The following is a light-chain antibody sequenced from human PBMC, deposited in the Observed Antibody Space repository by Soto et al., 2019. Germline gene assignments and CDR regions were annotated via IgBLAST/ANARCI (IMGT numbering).Light chain of an antibody. CDR1: QSVTSSF. CDR2: GTS. CDR3: QQYGSSPWT. J-gene: IGKJ1*01. Sequence: EIVLTQSPGTLSLSPGERATVSCRASQSVTSSFLAWYQQKPGQAPRLLIYGTSSRATGIPDRFSGSGSGTDFTLIISRLEPEDFAVYYCQQYGSSPWTFGQGTKVEIK. V-gene: IGKV3-20*01.